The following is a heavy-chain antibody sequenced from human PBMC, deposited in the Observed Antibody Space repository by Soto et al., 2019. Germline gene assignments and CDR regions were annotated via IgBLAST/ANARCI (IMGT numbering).Heavy chain of an antibody. Sequence: ASVKVSCKASGYTFTSYDINWVRQATGQGREWMGWMNPSSGNTGYAQKFQGRVTMTRNTSISTAYMELSSLRSEDTAVYYCARTIMTRNYYYYYMDVWGKGTTVTVSS. CDR2: MNPSSGNT. CDR3: ARTIMTRNYYYYYMDV. V-gene: IGHV1-8*01. J-gene: IGHJ6*03. CDR1: GYTFTSYD. D-gene: IGHD3-16*01.